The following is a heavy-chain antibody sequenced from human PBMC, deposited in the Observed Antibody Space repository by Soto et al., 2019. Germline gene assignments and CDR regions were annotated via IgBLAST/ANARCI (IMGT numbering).Heavy chain of an antibody. V-gene: IGHV3-30-3*01. D-gene: IGHD3-3*01. Sequence: LRLSCAASGFTFSTFALHWVRQAPGEGLEWVALISHDGRIEKYADSVKGRFTISRDNSKNTLYMQMDSLRLEDTGVYYCARDGLPDDFRSGGYWFDPRGQGTQVTVSS. J-gene: IGHJ5*02. CDR1: GFTFSTFA. CDR3: ARDGLPDDFRSGGYWFDP. CDR2: ISHDGRIE.